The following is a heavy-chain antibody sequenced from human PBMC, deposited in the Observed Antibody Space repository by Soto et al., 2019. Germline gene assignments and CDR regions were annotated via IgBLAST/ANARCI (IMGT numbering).Heavy chain of an antibody. V-gene: IGHV4-4*02. D-gene: IGHD3-22*01. CDR2: IYHSGST. J-gene: IGHJ2*01. CDR1: GVCINSSNW. Sequence: ETLSLTCADSGVCINSSNWWRWVSQPPGKGSEWIGEIYHSGSTNYNPSLKSRVTISVDKSKNQFSLKLSSVTAADTAVYYCARGNAYTSGHRPTRYSVFWGRG. CDR3: ARGNAYTSGHRPTRYSVF.